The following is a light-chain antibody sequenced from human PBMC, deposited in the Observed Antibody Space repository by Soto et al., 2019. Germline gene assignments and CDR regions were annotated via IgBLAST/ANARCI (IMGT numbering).Light chain of an antibody. J-gene: IGKJ4*01. CDR3: QKLRSYPST. V-gene: IGKV1-9*01. CDR2: DAS. Sequence: IQLTQSPSSLSASVGDRVTVTCRASQDIRNYLAWYQQKPGKAPKILICDASTLYSGVPSRFSGSGSGTDFNITINGLQPEDFADYYCQKLRSYPSTFGGGTKVEI. CDR1: QDIRNY.